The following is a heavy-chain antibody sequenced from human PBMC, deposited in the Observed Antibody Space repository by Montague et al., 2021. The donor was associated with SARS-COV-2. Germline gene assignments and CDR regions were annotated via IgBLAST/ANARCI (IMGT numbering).Heavy chain of an antibody. D-gene: IGHD1-26*01. Sequence: PALVKPTQTLTLTCTFSGFSLNTNGVGVAWIRQPPGGALECLALIYWDDDKRYSPSLRSRLTITKDTSKNEVVLRMANMDPLDTATYYCAHGEWELEFDYWGQGCLVTVSS. V-gene: IGHV2-5*02. J-gene: IGHJ4*02. CDR2: IYWDDDK. CDR3: AHGEWELEFDY. CDR1: GFSLNTNGVG.